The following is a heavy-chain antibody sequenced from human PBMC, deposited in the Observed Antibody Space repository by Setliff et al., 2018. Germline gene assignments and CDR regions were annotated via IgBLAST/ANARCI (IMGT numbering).Heavy chain of an antibody. CDR2: ISGSGGST. CDR1: GFTFSSYA. V-gene: IGHV3-23*01. D-gene: IGHD1-26*01. J-gene: IGHJ6*03. Sequence: GGSLRLSCAASGFTFSSYAMSWVRQAPGKGLEWVSAISGSGGSTYYADSVKGRFTISRDNSKNTLYLQMNSLRAEDTAVYYCAKGGSVGATSYYYYYMDVWGKGTTVTVS. CDR3: AKGGSVGATSYYYYYMDV.